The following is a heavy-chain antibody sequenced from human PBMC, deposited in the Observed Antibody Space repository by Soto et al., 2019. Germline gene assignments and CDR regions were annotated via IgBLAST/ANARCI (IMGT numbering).Heavy chain of an antibody. CDR3: ARAGFNYYFDY. Sequence: QVQVVESGGGVAQPGRSLRLSCAASGFTFSNYAMHWVRQAPGKGLEWVAVISYDGSNKYYADSVKGRLTISRDNSKNTVYLQLNSLRAEDTAVYFCARAGFNYYFDYWGLGTLVTVSS. V-gene: IGHV3-30-3*01. CDR1: GFTFSNYA. J-gene: IGHJ4*02. CDR2: ISYDGSNK.